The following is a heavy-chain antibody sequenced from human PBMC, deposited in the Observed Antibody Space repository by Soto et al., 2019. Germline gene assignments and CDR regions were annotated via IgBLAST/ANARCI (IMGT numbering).Heavy chain of an antibody. CDR1: GYTFSSYG. V-gene: IGHV1-18*01. D-gene: IGHD3-22*01. J-gene: IGHJ6*02. CDR3: SRGGYYDSSGSRNYFYYGMNV. Sequence: ASVKVSCKASGYTFSSYGINWVRQAPGQGLEWLGWVSPYDGYTNYAQILQGRVSMTTDTSTKTAYMEVRSLRSDDTAVYYCSRGGYYDSSGSRNYFYYGMNVWGQVTTVTVS. CDR2: VSPYDGYT.